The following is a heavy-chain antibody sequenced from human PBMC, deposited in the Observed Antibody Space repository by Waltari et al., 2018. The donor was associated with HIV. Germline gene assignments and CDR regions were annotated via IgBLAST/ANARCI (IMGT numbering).Heavy chain of an antibody. CDR1: GFTFWSPW. V-gene: IGHV3-74*03. CDR3: ATTTTTTYFS. CDR2: VNPDGSGT. Sequence: EVQLVESGGGLVQPGESLRLSCGASGFTFWSPWLHWVRQAPGGGLVWVSRVNPDGSGTSYADSVKGRFTISRDNAKNTVYLQMNSLRAEDTAVYYCATTTTTTYFSWGQGTLVTVSS. J-gene: IGHJ5*02. D-gene: IGHD1-1*01.